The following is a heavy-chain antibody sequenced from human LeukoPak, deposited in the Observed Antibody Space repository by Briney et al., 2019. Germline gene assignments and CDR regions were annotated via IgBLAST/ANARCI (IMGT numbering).Heavy chain of an antibody. J-gene: IGHJ4*02. Sequence: PSETLSLTCTVSGGSISSYYWSWIRQPPGKGPEWIGYIYYSGSTNYNPSLKSRVTISVDTSKNQFSLKLSSVTAADTAVYYCARDSSGWYYWGQGTLVTVSS. CDR2: IYYSGST. D-gene: IGHD6-19*01. V-gene: IGHV4-59*01. CDR1: GGSISSYY. CDR3: ARDSSGWYY.